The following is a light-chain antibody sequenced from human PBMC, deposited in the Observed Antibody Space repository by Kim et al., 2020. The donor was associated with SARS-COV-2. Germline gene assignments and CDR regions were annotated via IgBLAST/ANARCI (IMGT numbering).Light chain of an antibody. CDR3: QQYDNWPPI. V-gene: IGKV3-15*01. Sequence: EIVMTQSPSTLSVSQGERATLSCRASRTVSNNLAWYQQKPGQAPRLLMYAATTRATGVPARFSGSGAGTDFTLTISSLQSEDFAVYICQQYDNWPPIFGQGTKLEI. CDR1: RTVSNN. CDR2: AAT. J-gene: IGKJ2*01.